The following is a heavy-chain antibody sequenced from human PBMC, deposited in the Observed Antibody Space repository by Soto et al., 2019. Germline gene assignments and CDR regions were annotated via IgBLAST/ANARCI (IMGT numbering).Heavy chain of an antibody. CDR1: GYTFTSYG. V-gene: IGHV1-18*01. CDR3: ARQTYGSTWLDR. Sequence: QVQLVQSGAEVKKPGASVKVSCKASGYTFTSYGISWVRQAPGQGLEWMGWISAYNGNTNYAQMLQGRVTMSTDTATSTAYMELRSRRSDETAVYYCARQTYGSTWLDRWGQGTLVTASS. CDR2: ISAYNGNT. D-gene: IGHD3-10*01. J-gene: IGHJ5*02.